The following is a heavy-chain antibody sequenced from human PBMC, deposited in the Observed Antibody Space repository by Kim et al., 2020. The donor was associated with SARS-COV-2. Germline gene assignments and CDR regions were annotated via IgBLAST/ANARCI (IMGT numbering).Heavy chain of an antibody. Sequence: GGSLRLSRAASGFSFSTSWMTWVRQAPGKGLEWMANIKEDGSEKFYLDSVRGRFTISRDNAENSLILQMDSLRAEDTAVSYCAKTSGIFDVWGQGTLVT. CDR3: AKTSGIFDV. V-gene: IGHV3-7*01. D-gene: IGHD3-10*01. CDR1: GFSFSTSW. J-gene: IGHJ4*02. CDR2: IKEDGSEK.